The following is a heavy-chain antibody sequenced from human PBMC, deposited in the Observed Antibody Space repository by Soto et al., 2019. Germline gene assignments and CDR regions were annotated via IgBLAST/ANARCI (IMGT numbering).Heavy chain of an antibody. CDR3: AKHRDDFWSGHYYFDN. Sequence: GGSLRLSCAASGFTFSTYAMSWVRQAPGKGLAWVSGISDSDGSTSYADSVKGRFTISRDNSENALYLQMNSLTADDTAVYYCAKHRDDFWSGHYYFDNWGQGALVTVSS. CDR1: GFTFSTYA. D-gene: IGHD3-3*01. CDR2: ISDSDGST. V-gene: IGHV3-23*01. J-gene: IGHJ4*02.